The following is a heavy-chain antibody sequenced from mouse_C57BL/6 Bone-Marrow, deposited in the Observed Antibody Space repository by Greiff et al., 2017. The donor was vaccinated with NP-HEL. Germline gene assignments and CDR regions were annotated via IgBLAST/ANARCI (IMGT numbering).Heavy chain of an antibody. D-gene: IGHD1-1*01. CDR3: ASLYYYGSSSHWYFDV. J-gene: IGHJ1*03. CDR2: INPSNGGT. V-gene: IGHV1-53*01. CDR1: GYTFTSYW. Sequence: VQLQQPGTELVKPGASVKLSCKASGYTFTSYWMHWVKQRPGQGLEWIGNINPSNGGTNYNEKFKSKATLTADKSSSTAYMQLSSLTSEDSAVYYCASLYYYGSSSHWYFDVWGTGTTVTVSS.